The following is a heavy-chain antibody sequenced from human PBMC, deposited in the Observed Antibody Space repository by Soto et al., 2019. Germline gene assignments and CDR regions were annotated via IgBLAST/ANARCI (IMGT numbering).Heavy chain of an antibody. CDR2: IYYSGST. V-gene: IGHV4-39*01. Sequence: SETLSLTCTVSGGSISSSSYYWAWIRQPPGKGLEWIGSIYYSGSTSYNPSLKSRVTISVDTSKNQFSLKLSSVTAADTAVYYCASRRLWFDPWGQGTLVTVSS. D-gene: IGHD2-21*01. J-gene: IGHJ5*02. CDR1: GGSISSSSYY. CDR3: ASRRLWFDP.